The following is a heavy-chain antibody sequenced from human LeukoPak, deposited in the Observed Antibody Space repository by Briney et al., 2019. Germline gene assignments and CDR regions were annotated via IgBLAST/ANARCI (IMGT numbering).Heavy chain of an antibody. CDR2: IKSKIDGWTT. J-gene: IGHJ1*01. D-gene: IGHD1-26*01. CDR3: TTDPWEPQGH. V-gene: IGHV3-15*01. CDR1: GFILSNAW. Sequence: GGSLRLSCAASGFILSNAWMSWVRQAPGKGLEWVGRIKSKIDGWTTDYAAPVKGRFTISRDDSKNTLYLQMNSLKTEDTAFYYCTTDPWEPQGHWAQGTLVTVSP.